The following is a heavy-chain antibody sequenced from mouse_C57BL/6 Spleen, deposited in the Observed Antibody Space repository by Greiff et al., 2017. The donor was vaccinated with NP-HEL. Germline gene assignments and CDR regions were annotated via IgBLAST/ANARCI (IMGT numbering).Heavy chain of an antibody. Sequence: EVQGVESGGGLVKPGGSLKLSCAASGFTFSSYAMSWVRQTPEKRLEWVATISDGGSYTYYPDNVKGRFTISRDNAKNNLYLQMSHLKSEDTAMYYCARDAYGSSYVYFDYWGQSTTLTVSS. V-gene: IGHV5-4*01. CDR1: GFTFSSYA. J-gene: IGHJ2*01. CDR3: ARDAYGSSYVYFDY. CDR2: ISDGGSYT. D-gene: IGHD1-1*01.